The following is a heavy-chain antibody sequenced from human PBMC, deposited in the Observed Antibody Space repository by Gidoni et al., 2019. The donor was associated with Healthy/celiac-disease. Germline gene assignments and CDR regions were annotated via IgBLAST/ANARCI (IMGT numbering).Heavy chain of an antibody. Sequence: EVQLVESGGGLVQPGGSLRLSCAASGFTFSSYSMNWVRQAPGKGLEWVSYISSSSSTIYYADSVKGRFTISRDNAKNSLYLQMNSLRDEDTAVYYCAREGVVGATPNWFDPWGQGTLVTVSS. CDR1: GFTFSSYS. CDR2: ISSSSSTI. J-gene: IGHJ5*02. V-gene: IGHV3-48*02. D-gene: IGHD1-26*01. CDR3: AREGVVGATPNWFDP.